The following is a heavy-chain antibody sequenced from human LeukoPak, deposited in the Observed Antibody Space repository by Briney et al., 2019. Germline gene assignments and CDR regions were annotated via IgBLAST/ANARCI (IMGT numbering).Heavy chain of an antibody. CDR2: IYCSGAT. V-gene: IGHV4-39*07. CDR1: GGSITRSNYY. D-gene: IGHD2-21*01. J-gene: IGHJ4*02. CDR3: AGLGDGRTFDS. Sequence: PSETLSLTCSVPGGSITRSNYYWGWIRQPPGKGLEWIGSIYCSGATFYNPSLKSRVTISVDTSKNQFSLNLSSVTAADTAVYYCAGLGDGRTFDSWGQGTLVTVSS.